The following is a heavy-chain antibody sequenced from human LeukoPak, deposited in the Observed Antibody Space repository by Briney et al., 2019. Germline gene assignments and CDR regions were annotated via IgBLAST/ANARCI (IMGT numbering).Heavy chain of an antibody. V-gene: IGHV5-51*01. Sequence: GEALQISFKGSGCGFTSYWIGWVRRRPGKGRGWMGIIYPGDSDTRYSPSFQGQVTMSADKSLSTAYLQWSSLNASDTAMYYCARQYCSTTNCPFDYWRQGTLVTVSS. J-gene: IGHJ4*02. D-gene: IGHD2-2*01. CDR2: IYPGDSDT. CDR1: GCGFTSYW. CDR3: ARQYCSTTNCPFDY.